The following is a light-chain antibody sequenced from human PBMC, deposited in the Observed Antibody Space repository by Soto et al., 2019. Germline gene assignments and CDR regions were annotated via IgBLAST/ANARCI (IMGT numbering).Light chain of an antibody. V-gene: IGKV3-15*01. Sequence: IVMTQSPATVSVSPGESTSLSCRASRTIGTNLGWYQQKPGQAPRLLISKTSNRATGVPARFSGSGSGTDFTLTTASLQSEEIAVYYGRQYADWPRTFSGGTKVDSK. CDR2: KTS. CDR1: RTIGTN. J-gene: IGKJ4*01. CDR3: RQYADWPRT.